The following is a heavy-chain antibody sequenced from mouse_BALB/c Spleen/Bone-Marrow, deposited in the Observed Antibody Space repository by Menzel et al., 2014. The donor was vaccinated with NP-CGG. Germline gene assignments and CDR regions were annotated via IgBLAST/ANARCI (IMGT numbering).Heavy chain of an antibody. CDR1: GYTFTDKW. Sequence: VQLQQSGAEFVMPGASVKMSCKASGYTFTDKWMHWVKQRPGQGPEWIGAIDTSDSYINYNQKFKGKASLTVDASSSTAYMPLSSLTSDDSAVYYCARGGHDFSLDYWGQGTSVIVSS. D-gene: IGHD2-4*01. V-gene: IGHV1-69*01. CDR2: IDTSDSYI. J-gene: IGHJ4*01. CDR3: ARGGHDFSLDY.